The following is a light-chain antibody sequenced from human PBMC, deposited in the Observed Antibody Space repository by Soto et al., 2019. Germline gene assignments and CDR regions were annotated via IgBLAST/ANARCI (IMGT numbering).Light chain of an antibody. Sequence: VMTQSPLSLAVTLLQSATLSCGASQSISANLAWYQQKPGQTPRLLIYGASTRASGVPAKFSGSGSGTEFTLTISSLQSEDFAVYYCQQYNNWPRTFGQGTKVDIK. V-gene: IGKV3-15*01. CDR2: GAS. CDR3: QQYNNWPRT. J-gene: IGKJ1*01. CDR1: QSISAN.